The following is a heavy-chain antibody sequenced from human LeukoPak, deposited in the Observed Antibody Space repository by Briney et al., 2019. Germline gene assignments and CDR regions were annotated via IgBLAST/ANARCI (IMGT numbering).Heavy chain of an antibody. V-gene: IGHV1-69*04. Sequence: SVKVSCKASGGTFSSYAISWVRQAPGQGLEWMGRIIPILGIANYAQKFQGRVTITADKSASTAYMELSSLRSEDTAVYYCARETRMITFGGVIVGYTDYWGQGTLVTVSS. D-gene: IGHD3-16*02. CDR2: IIPILGIA. CDR1: GGTFSSYA. CDR3: ARETRMITFGGVIVGYTDY. J-gene: IGHJ4*02.